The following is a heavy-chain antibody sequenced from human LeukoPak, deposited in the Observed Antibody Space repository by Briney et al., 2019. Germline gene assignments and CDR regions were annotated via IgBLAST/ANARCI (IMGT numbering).Heavy chain of an antibody. V-gene: IGHV4-39*01. Sequence: SETLSLTCSVSGGSISSSNYYWGWIRQPPGKGLEWIGSISYSGSTYYKPSLKSRVAISGDTSRNQFSLTVSSVTAADTAVYYCARLSRGIMLPDYCGQGTLVTVSS. CDR2: ISYSGST. CDR1: GGSISSSNYY. D-gene: IGHD3-16*01. CDR3: ARLSRGIMLPDY. J-gene: IGHJ4*02.